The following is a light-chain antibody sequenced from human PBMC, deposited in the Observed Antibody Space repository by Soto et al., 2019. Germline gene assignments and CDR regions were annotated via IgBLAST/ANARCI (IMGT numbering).Light chain of an antibody. J-gene: IGKJ5*01. V-gene: IGKV3-15*01. CDR3: QQYNNWPIT. Sequence: EIVMTQSPATLSVSPGERATLSCRASQSVSSNLAWYQQIPGQAPRLLIYGASTRATRIPARFSGSGSGTEFTLTISSLQSEDFAVYSCQQYNNWPITFGQGTDWRL. CDR1: QSVSSN. CDR2: GAS.